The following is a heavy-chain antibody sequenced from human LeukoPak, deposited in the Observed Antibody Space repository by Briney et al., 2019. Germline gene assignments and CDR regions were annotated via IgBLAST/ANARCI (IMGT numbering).Heavy chain of an antibody. D-gene: IGHD6-13*01. CDR1: GFTFTNYA. CDR2: ISGSGDST. V-gene: IGHV3-23*01. J-gene: IGHJ4*02. CDR3: AKGASPGIAAAGAGFLFDY. Sequence: GGSLRLSCAASGFTFTNYAMSWVRQARGKGLEWVSGISGSGDSTNYADSVKGRFTISRDNSKNTLYLQMSSLRAEDTAVYYCAKGASPGIAAAGAGFLFDYWGQGTLVTVSS.